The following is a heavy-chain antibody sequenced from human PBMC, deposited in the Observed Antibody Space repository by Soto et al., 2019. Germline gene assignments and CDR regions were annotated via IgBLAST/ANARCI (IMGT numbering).Heavy chain of an antibody. V-gene: IGHV3-30*18. J-gene: IGHJ4*02. CDR2: VSHDGRNT. CDR3: AKGGRQWLVTSDFNY. D-gene: IGHD6-19*01. Sequence: VQLVESGGGVVQPGRSLQLSCAACGFTFSDYAMHWVRQAPGKGLEWVAVVSHDGRNTHYADSVKGRFTISRDSSKNTVSLEMTSLRAEDTAVYYCAKGGRQWLVTSDFNYWGQGALVTVSS. CDR1: GFTFSDYA.